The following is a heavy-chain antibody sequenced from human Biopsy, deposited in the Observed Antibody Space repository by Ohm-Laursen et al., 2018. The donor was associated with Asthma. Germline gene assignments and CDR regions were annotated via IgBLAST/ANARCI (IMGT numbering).Heavy chain of an antibody. CDR2: ISYDGSNK. V-gene: IGHV3-30*18. Sequence: SSLRLSCSASGFTFSSYGMYWVRQAPGKGLEWVAVISYDGSNKYYAGSVKGRFTISRDNSKNTLYLQMNSLRAEDTAVYYCAKDTEGRYDFWSGLSYNYYGMDVWGQGTTVTVSS. D-gene: IGHD3-3*01. CDR1: GFTFSSYG. CDR3: AKDTEGRYDFWSGLSYNYYGMDV. J-gene: IGHJ6*02.